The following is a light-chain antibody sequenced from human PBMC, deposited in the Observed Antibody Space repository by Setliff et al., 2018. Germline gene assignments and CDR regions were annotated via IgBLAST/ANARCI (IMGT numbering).Light chain of an antibody. CDR1: SSDVGAYNY. J-gene: IGLJ2*01. CDR2: DVS. V-gene: IGLV2-14*03. Sequence: QSVLTQPPSASGSPGQSVTISCTGTSSDVGAYNYVSWYQRHPGEAPKLLLYDVSNRPSGISNRFSGSKSGSTASLTITGLQAEDEADYFCSSYTSTRTVIFGGGTKVTVL. CDR3: SSYTSTRTVI.